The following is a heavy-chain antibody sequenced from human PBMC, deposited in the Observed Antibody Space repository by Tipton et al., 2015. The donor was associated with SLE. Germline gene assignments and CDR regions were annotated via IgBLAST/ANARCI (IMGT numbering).Heavy chain of an antibody. Sequence: SLRLSCAASGFTFSSYEMNWVRQAPGKGLEWVSYISSSGSTIYYADSVKGRFTISRDNAKNTLYLQMNSLRAEDTAVYYCARGSNPLWYYYGMDVWGQGTTVTVSS. CDR3: ARGSNPLWYYYGMDV. CDR1: GFTFSSYE. J-gene: IGHJ6*02. CDR2: ISSSGSTI. D-gene: IGHD2-2*01. V-gene: IGHV3-48*03.